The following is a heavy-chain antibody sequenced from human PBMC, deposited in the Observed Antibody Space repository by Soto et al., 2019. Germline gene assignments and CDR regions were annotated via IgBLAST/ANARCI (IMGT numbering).Heavy chain of an antibody. J-gene: IGHJ4*02. Sequence: PSETLSLTCTVYGGSIRSYYCSWSRQPPGKGLEWIGNIYYSGSTNYNPSRKSRVTMSVDMSKNQVSLKLSSVTAADTAVYYCTRVGGYYGDYPNFDYWGQGALVTVSS. CDR2: IYYSGST. V-gene: IGHV4-59*01. CDR1: GGSIRSYY. CDR3: TRVGGYYGDYPNFDY. D-gene: IGHD4-17*01.